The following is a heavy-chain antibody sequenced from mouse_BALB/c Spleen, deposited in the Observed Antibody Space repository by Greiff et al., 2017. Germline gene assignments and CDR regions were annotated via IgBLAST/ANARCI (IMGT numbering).Heavy chain of an antibody. CDR3: ARDGGFGGYYVGWFAY. CDR1: GYSITSGYS. D-gene: IGHD2-3*01. CDR2: IHYSGST. V-gene: IGHV3-1*02. Sequence: VQLQQSGPDLVKPSQSLSLTCTVTGYSITSGYSWHWIRQFPGNKLEWMGYIHYSGSTNYNPSLKSRISITRDTSKNQFFLQLNSVTTEDTATYYCARDGGFGGYYVGWFAYWGQGTLVTVSA. J-gene: IGHJ3*01.